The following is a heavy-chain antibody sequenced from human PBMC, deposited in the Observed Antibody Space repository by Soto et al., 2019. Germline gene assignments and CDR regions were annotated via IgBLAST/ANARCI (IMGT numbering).Heavy chain of an antibody. CDR3: ARGPTWVLTGYYHLDY. CDR2: MNPNSGNT. CDR1: GYTFTSYD. D-gene: IGHD3-9*01. Sequence: GASVKVSCKASGYTFTSYDINWVRQATGQGLEWMGWMNPNSGNTGYAQKFQGRVTMTRNTSISTAYMELSSLRSEGKAVYYCARGPTWVLTGYYHLDYWGQGTLVTVSS. J-gene: IGHJ4*02. V-gene: IGHV1-8*01.